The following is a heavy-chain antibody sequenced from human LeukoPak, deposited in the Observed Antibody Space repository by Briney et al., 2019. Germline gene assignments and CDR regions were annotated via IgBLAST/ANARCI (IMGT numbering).Heavy chain of an antibody. Sequence: ASVKVSCKAPGYTFTSYGISWVRQAPGQGLEWMGWISAYNGNTNYAQKLQGRVTMTTDTSTSTAYMELRSLRSDDTAVYYCALYYNRDYRWFDPWGQGTLVTVSS. CDR2: ISAYNGNT. J-gene: IGHJ5*02. CDR1: GYTFTSYG. V-gene: IGHV1-18*01. CDR3: ALYYNRDYRWFDP. D-gene: IGHD1-26*01.